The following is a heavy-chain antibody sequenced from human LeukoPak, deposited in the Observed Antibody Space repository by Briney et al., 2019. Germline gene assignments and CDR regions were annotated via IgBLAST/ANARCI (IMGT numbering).Heavy chain of an antibody. V-gene: IGHV3-30*18. CDR2: ISYDGSNK. Sequence: GGSLRLSCAASGFTFSSYGMHWVRQAPGKGLEWVAVISYDGSNKYYADSVKGRFTISRDNSKNTLYLQMNSLRAEDTAVYYCAKVHTYYDFWSGYSHFDYWGQGTLVTVSS. CDR1: GFTFSSYG. CDR3: AKVHTYYDFWSGYSHFDY. D-gene: IGHD3-3*01. J-gene: IGHJ4*02.